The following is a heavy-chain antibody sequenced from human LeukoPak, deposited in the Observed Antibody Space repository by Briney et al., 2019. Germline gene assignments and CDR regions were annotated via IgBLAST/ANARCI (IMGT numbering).Heavy chain of an antibody. CDR1: GGSFSGYY. Sequence: SETLSLTCAVNGGSFSGYYWSWIRQPPGTGLEWIGEINHSGSTNYNPSLKSRVTISVDTSKNQFSLKLSSVTAADTAVYYCARALGYCSSTSCGDYYMDVWGKGTTVTVSS. CDR2: INHSGST. CDR3: ARALGYCSSTSCGDYYMDV. J-gene: IGHJ6*03. D-gene: IGHD2-2*01. V-gene: IGHV4-34*01.